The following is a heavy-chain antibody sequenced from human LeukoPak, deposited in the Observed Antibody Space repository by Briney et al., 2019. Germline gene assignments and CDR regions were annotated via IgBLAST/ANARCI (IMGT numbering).Heavy chain of an antibody. CDR1: GYSISSSSYY. V-gene: IGHV4-39*07. CDR3: ARRDRETVTPDY. Sequence: SETLSLTCTVSGYSISSSSYYWGWIRQPPGKGLEWIGSIYYSGSTYYNPSLKSRVTISVDKSKNQFSLKLSSVTAADTAVYYCARRDRETVTPDYWGQGTLVTVSS. D-gene: IGHD4-17*01. CDR2: IYYSGST. J-gene: IGHJ4*02.